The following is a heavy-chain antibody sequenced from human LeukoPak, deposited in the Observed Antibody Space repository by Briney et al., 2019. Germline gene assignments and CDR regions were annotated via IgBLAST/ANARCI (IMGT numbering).Heavy chain of an antibody. CDR1: GGSFSSSW. J-gene: IGHJ4*02. CDR2: INQDGSEK. CDR3: SRAGYCDY. V-gene: IGHV3-7*04. D-gene: IGHD2-15*01. Sequence: GGSLRLSCAVSGGSFSSSWMSWVRQAQGTGLGWVGNINQDGSEKYYVNSLKGRFTTSTDNAKNSLYLQMNSLVTADTAVYYCSRAGYCDYWGQGTLVTVSS.